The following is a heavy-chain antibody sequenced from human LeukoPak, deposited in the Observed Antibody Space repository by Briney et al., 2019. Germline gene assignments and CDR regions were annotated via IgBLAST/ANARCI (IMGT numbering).Heavy chain of an antibody. D-gene: IGHD1-26*01. CDR3: ARVVGATKEYFQH. CDR1: GYTFTGYY. CDR2: INPNSGGT. J-gene: IGHJ1*01. V-gene: IGHV1-2*06. Sequence: ASVKVSCKASGYTFTGYYMHWVRQAPGQGLEWMRRINPNSGGTNYAQKFQGRVTMTRDTSISTAYMELSRLRSDDTAVYYCARVVGATKEYFQHWGQGTLVTVSS.